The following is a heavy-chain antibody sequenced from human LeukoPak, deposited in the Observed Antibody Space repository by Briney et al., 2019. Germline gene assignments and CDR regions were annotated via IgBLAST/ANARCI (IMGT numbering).Heavy chain of an antibody. CDR2: INHSGST. J-gene: IGHJ3*01. V-gene: IGHV4-34*01. D-gene: IGHD6-13*01. CDR3: ARHSSSWSFGD. CDR1: GGSISSYY. Sequence: TSETLSLTCTVSGGSISSYYWSWIRQPPGKGLEWIGEINHSGSTNYNPSLKSRVTISVDTSKNQFSLMLSSVTAADTAVYYCARHSSSWSFGDWGQGTMVTVSS.